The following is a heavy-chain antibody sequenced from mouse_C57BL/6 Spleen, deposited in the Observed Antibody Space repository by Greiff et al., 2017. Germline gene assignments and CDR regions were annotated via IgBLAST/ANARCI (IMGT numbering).Heavy chain of an antibody. CDR1: GFSFNTYA. D-gene: IGHD2-4*01. Sequence: EVQGVESGGGLVQPKGSLKLSCAASGFSFNTYAMNWVRQAPGKGLEWVARIRSKSNNYATYYADSVKDRFTISRDDSESMLYLQMNNLTTEDTAMYYCVTPYDYDGAWFAYWGQGTLVTVSA. CDR2: IRSKSNNYAT. J-gene: IGHJ3*01. CDR3: VTPYDYDGAWFAY. V-gene: IGHV10-1*01.